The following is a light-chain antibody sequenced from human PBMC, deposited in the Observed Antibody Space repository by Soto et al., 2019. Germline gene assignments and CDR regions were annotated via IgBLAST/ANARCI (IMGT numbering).Light chain of an antibody. CDR3: QQYGSSLIT. J-gene: IGKJ5*01. CDR2: GAS. Sequence: IALTQSPGTRSLSPVEITTLSVMASQSISRYLAWYQQKPGQGPRLLIYGASSRATGTPDRFSGSGSGTDFTLTINRLEPEDFALYYCQQYGSSLITFGQGTRLEIK. V-gene: IGKV3-20*01. CDR1: QSISRY.